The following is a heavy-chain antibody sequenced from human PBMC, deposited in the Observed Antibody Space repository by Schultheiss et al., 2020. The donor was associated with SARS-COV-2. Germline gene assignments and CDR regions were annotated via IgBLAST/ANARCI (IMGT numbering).Heavy chain of an antibody. J-gene: IGHJ4*02. CDR1: GFTFSNCA. V-gene: IGHV3-23*01. CDR3: AKDRSGSVN. CDR2: IDDGGNT. Sequence: GGSLRLSCAASGFTFSNCALTWVRQAPGKGLEWVSLIDDGGNTFYAASVKGRFTISRDDSKSTLYMQMNSLTAEDTAIYYCAKDRSGSVNWGQGTLVTVSS. D-gene: IGHD6-19*01.